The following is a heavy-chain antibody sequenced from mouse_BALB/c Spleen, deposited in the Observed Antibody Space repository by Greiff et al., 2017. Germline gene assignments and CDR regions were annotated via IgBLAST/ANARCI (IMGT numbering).Heavy chain of an antibody. Sequence: EVQGVESGGGLVKPGGSLKLSCAASGFTFSSYAMSWVRQTPEKRLEWVASISSGGSTYYPDSVKGRFTISRDNARNILYLQMSSLRSEDTAMYYCARVPYGNYFDYWGQGTTLTVSS. CDR1: GFTFSSYA. V-gene: IGHV5-6-5*01. D-gene: IGHD2-10*02. CDR3: ARVPYGNYFDY. CDR2: ISSGGST. J-gene: IGHJ2*01.